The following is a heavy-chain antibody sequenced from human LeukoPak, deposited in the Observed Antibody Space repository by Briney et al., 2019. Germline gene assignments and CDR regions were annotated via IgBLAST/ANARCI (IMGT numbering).Heavy chain of an antibody. D-gene: IGHD3-10*01. CDR2: INGDGSGT. J-gene: IGHJ4*02. CDR1: EFTVSTYW. V-gene: IGHV3-74*01. CDR3: ARGSLVHYYGSGSYRIRAGFDS. Sequence: GGSLRLSCAASEFTVSTYWMHWFRQAPGKGLVWVSHINGDGSGTTYADSVKGRFTISRDDAKNTFYLQMNSLRAEDTAVYYCARGSLVHYYGSGSYRIRAGFDSWGQGTLVTVSS.